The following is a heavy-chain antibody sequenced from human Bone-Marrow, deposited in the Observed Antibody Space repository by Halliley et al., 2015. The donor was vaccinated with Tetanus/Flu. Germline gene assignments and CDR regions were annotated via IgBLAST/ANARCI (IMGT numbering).Heavy chain of an antibody. Sequence: PPGKGLEWIGYIYYPGNTNYNVSLKSRVTMSLDPSKNQFSLNLSSVPAADPAVYYCARQWLAFDYWGQGHLVTVSS. D-gene: IGHD6-19*01. CDR3: ARQWLAFDY. V-gene: IGHV4-61*07. J-gene: IGHJ4*02. CDR2: IYYPGNT.